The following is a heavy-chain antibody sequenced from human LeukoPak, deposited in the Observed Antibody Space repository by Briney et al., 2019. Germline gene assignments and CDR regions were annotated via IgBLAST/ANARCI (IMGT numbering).Heavy chain of an antibody. J-gene: IGHJ4*02. Sequence: SQTLSLTCTVSGGSISSYYWSWIRQPPGKGLEWIGYIYYSGSTNYNPSLKSRVTISVDTSKNQFSLKLSSVTAADTAVYYCASHSGSLSGGSDYWGQGTLVTVSS. CDR2: IYYSGST. V-gene: IGHV4-59*08. CDR1: GGSISSYY. D-gene: IGHD1-26*01. CDR3: ASHSGSLSGGSDY.